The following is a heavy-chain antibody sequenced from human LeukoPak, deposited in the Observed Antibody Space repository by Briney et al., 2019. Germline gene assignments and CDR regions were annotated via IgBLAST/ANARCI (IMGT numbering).Heavy chain of an antibody. Sequence: GGSLRLSCAASGFTFDDYGMSWVRQAPGKGLEWVSGINWNGGSTGYADSVKGRFTIPRDNSKNSLYLQMNSLRAEDTAVYYCARAYDLWYYMDVWGKGTTVTVSS. V-gene: IGHV3-20*04. J-gene: IGHJ6*03. CDR2: INWNGGST. D-gene: IGHD2-21*01. CDR1: GFTFDDYG. CDR3: ARAYDLWYYMDV.